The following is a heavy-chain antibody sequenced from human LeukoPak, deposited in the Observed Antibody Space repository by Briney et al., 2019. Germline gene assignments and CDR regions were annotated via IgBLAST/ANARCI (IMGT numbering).Heavy chain of an antibody. CDR1: GYTFSGYY. Sequence: ASVKVSCKASGYTFSGYYMHWVRQAPGQGLEWMGWINPNSGGTYYAQKFQGRATMTRDTSISTAYMELSRLRSDDTAVFYCARVAHNYDLLTGYYPYLDYFDFWGQGTLVTVSS. CDR2: INPNSGGT. CDR3: ARVAHNYDLLTGYYPYLDYFDF. D-gene: IGHD3-9*01. J-gene: IGHJ4*02. V-gene: IGHV1-2*02.